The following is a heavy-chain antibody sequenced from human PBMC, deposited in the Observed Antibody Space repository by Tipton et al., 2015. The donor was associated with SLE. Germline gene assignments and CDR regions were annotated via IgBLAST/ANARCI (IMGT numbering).Heavy chain of an antibody. CDR1: GFTFTSYW. CDR3: AKGKSGSYRDVFNI. J-gene: IGHJ3*02. D-gene: IGHD3-10*01. CDR2: IYPGDSDT. Sequence: QSGAEVKKPGESLKIPCKGSGFTFTSYWIGWVRQLPGKGLEWMGIIYPGDSDTRYSLSFQGQVTISADKSITTAYLQWSSLKASDTAMYYCAKGKSGSYRDVFNIWGQGTMVTVSS. V-gene: IGHV5-51*03.